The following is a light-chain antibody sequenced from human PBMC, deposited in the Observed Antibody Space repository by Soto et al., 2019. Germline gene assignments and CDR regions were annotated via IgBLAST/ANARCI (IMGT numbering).Light chain of an antibody. Sequence: EVVLTQSPATQSLSPGERATLSCRASQSVSSYLAWYQQKPGQAPRLLIYDASNRATGIPARFSGSGSGTDFTLTISSLEPEDFAVYYCQQRSNWVSFGGGTKVDIK. V-gene: IGKV3-11*01. CDR3: QQRSNWVS. J-gene: IGKJ4*01. CDR1: QSVSSY. CDR2: DAS.